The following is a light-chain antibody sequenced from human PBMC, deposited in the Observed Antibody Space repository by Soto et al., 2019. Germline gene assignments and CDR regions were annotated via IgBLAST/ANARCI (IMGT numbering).Light chain of an antibody. CDR1: QDISSY. Sequence: IAWTQSPAPRSASVGDRATTTCGATQDISSYLAWYQPKPGKAPPLLIYSSSTWQSGVQSRLSCSGFETDFNITISIMQDKDCASYYFQQLSRYTPTFAGGTHVKIK. J-gene: IGKJ4*02. CDR3: QQLSRYTPT. CDR2: SSS. V-gene: IGKV1-9*01.